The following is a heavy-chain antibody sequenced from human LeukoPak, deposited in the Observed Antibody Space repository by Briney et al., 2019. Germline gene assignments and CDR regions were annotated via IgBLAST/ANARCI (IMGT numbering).Heavy chain of an antibody. CDR1: GGTTSSYA. D-gene: IGHD3-22*01. J-gene: IGHJ1*01. Sequence: GASVKVSCKASGGTTSSYAISLVRQAPGQGLEWMGRIIPILGIANYAQKFQGRVTITADKSTSTAYMELSSLRSEDTAVYYCARDPRGYYDSSGEFQHWGQGTLVTVSS. V-gene: IGHV1-69*04. CDR2: IIPILGIA. CDR3: ARDPRGYYDSSGEFQH.